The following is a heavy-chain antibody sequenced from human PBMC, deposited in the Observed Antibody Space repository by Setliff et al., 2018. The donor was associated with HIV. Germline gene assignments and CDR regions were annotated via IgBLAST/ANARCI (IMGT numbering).Heavy chain of an antibody. Sequence: SSETLSLTCAATGVAISGSTYYWAWIRQSPGRGLQWIGSVHYTGSSYRNPSLKSRLTISIDTSRKHFSLNLTTVTAADTAVYYCAMTLRLFDWGYMDVWGKGTTVTVSS. CDR1: GVAISGSTYY. CDR2: VHYTGSS. V-gene: IGHV4-39*02. J-gene: IGHJ6*03. D-gene: IGHD3-9*01. CDR3: AMTLRLFDWGYMDV.